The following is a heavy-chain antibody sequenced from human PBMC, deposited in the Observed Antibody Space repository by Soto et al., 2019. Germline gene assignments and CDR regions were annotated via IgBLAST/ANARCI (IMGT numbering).Heavy chain of an antibody. D-gene: IGHD6-19*01. CDR2: ISYDGSNK. Sequence: QVQLVESGGGVVQPGRSLRLSCAASGFTFSSYGMHWVRQAPGKGLEWVAVISYDGSNKYYADSVKGRFTISRDNSKNTLYLQMNSLRAEDTAVYYCAKLGIAVATLVDWGQGTLVTVSS. J-gene: IGHJ4*02. V-gene: IGHV3-30*18. CDR1: GFTFSSYG. CDR3: AKLGIAVATLVD.